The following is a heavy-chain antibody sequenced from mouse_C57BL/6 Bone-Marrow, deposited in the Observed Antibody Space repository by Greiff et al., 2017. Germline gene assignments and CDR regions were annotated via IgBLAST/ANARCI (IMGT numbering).Heavy chain of an antibody. J-gene: IGHJ3*01. CDR3: ARDPTAQATPWFAY. D-gene: IGHD3-2*02. CDR1: GFTFSSYA. Sequence: EVMLVESGGGLVKPGGSLKLSCAASGFTFSSYAMSWVRQTPEKRLEWVATISDGGSYTYYPDNVKGRFTISRDNAKNNLYLQMSHLKSEDTAMYYCARDPTAQATPWFAYWGQGTLVTVSA. V-gene: IGHV5-4*01. CDR2: ISDGGSYT.